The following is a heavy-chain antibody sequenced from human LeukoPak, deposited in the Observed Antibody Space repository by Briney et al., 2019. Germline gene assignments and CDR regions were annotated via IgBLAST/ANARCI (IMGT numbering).Heavy chain of an antibody. CDR1: RGSISGSIRSYY. D-gene: IGHD5-12*01. J-gene: IGHJ4*02. Sequence: SETLSLTCTVSRGSISGSIRSYYWSWLRQPPGKGLEWIGYISSSGSTNDNPSLRSRVTISVDTSKNQFFLNLSSVSAANTAVYYCARIPLGYSGAYYFDYWGQGTLVTVSP. V-gene: IGHV4-4*09. CDR2: ISSSGST. CDR3: ARIPLGYSGAYYFDY.